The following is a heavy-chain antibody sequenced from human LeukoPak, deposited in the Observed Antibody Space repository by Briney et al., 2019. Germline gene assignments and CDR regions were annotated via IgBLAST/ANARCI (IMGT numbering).Heavy chain of an antibody. CDR3: AKDKYSSGWHYDY. V-gene: IGHV3-23*01. D-gene: IGHD6-19*01. Sequence: PGGSLRLSCAASGFTLSSYAMTWVRQAPGKGLEWVSGISGSGGSTYYADSVKGRFTISRDNSKNTLYLQMNSLRAEDTAVYYCAKDKYSSGWHYDYWGQGTLVIVSS. CDR2: ISGSGGST. J-gene: IGHJ4*02. CDR1: GFTLSSYA.